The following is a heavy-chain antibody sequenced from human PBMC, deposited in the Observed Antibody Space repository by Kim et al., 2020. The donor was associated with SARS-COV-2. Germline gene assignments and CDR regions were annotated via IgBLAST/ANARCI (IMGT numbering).Heavy chain of an antibody. CDR2: ISGSGSST. J-gene: IGHJ4*02. CDR1: GFTFSSYA. V-gene: IGHV3-23*01. CDR3: RGSSGSGYDRDY. D-gene: IGHD3-10*01. Sequence: GGSLRLSCAASGFTFSSYAMSWVRQAPGKGLEWVSAISGSGSSTSYADTVKGRFTISRDNSENTLFLQMNSLRAEDTAVYYCRGSSGSGYDRDYWGQGTLVTVSS.